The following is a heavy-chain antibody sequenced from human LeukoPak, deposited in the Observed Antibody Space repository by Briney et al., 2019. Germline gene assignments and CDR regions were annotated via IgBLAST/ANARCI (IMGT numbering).Heavy chain of an antibody. V-gene: IGHV4-30-4*01. CDR2: IYYSGRS. CDR1: GGSISSGDYY. J-gene: IGHJ3*02. CDR3: ARGYGDNSGAFDI. D-gene: IGHD4-23*01. Sequence: SETLSLTCTVSGGSISSGDYYWSWIRQPPGKGLEWIGYIYYSGRSYYNPSLKSRVTISLDRSKNQFSLRLSSVTAADTAVYFCARGYGDNSGAFDIWGQGTLVTVSS.